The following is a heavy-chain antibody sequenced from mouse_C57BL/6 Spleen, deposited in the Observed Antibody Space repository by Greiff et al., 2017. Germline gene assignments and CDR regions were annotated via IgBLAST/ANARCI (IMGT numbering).Heavy chain of an antibody. D-gene: IGHD3-3*01. J-gene: IGHJ2*01. CDR2: IYPGDGDT. Sequence: VQLQQSGAELVKPGASVKISCKASGYAFSSYWMNWVKQRPGKGLEWIGQIYPGDGDTNYNGKFKGKATLTVEKSSSTVYLERIRLPSNDAAVYYWARRAQGYFDYWGQGTTLTVSS. V-gene: IGHV1-80*01. CDR1: GYAFSSYW. CDR3: ARRAQGYFDY.